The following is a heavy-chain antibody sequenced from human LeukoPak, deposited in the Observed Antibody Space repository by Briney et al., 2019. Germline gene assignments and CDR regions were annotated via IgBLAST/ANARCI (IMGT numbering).Heavy chain of an antibody. CDR2: IYTSGST. V-gene: IGHV4-61*02. Sequence: SQTLSLTCTVSGGSISSGSYYWSCIRQPAGKGLEWIGRIYTSGSTNYNPSLKSRVTISVDTSKNQFSLKLSSVTAADTAVYYCAREGGRYSYGFTNYYFDYWGQGTLVTVSS. J-gene: IGHJ4*02. D-gene: IGHD5-18*01. CDR3: AREGGRYSYGFTNYYFDY. CDR1: GGSISSGSYY.